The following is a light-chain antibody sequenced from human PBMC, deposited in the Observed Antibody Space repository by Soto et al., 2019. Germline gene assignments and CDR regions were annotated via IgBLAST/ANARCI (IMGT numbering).Light chain of an antibody. Sequence: EIVFTQSPGTLSLSPGERATLSCRASQSVSSSYVAWFQQKPGQAPXLLIHGASTSATPIPARFSGSGSGTQFTLSISSLQSEDFSVYYCQQYNTWPRTFGQG. CDR1: QSVSSS. CDR2: GAS. CDR3: QQYNTWPRT. J-gene: IGKJ1*01. V-gene: IGKV3-15*01.